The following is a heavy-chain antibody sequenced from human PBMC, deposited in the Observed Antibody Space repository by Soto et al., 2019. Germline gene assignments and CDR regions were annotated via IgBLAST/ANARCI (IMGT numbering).Heavy chain of an antibody. V-gene: IGHV4-59*01. CDR3: ARRYGASFDY. D-gene: IGHD4-17*01. J-gene: IGHJ4*02. CDR2: IYYSGST. CDR1: GCSISSYY. Sequence: SETLSLTCTVSGCSISSYYWSWIRQPPGKGLEWIGYIYYSGSTNYNPSLKSRVTISVDTSKNQFSLKLSSVTAADTAVYYCARRYGASFDYWGQGTLVTVS.